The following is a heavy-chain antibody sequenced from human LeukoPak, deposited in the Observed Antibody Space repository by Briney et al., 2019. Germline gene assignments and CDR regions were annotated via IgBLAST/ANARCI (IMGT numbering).Heavy chain of an antibody. CDR2: ITGSGGNT. D-gene: IGHD3-9*01. J-gene: IGHJ4*02. V-gene: IGHV3-23*01. Sequence: GGSLSLSCAASGFTFSNYAMSWVRQASGKGLEWVSAITGSGGNTYYADSVKGRFTISRDNSKNTVFLQMNSLRAEDTAVYYCAKWGDYDVLTGYYVSDYWGQGTLVTVSS. CDR1: GFTFSNYA. CDR3: AKWGDYDVLTGYYVSDY.